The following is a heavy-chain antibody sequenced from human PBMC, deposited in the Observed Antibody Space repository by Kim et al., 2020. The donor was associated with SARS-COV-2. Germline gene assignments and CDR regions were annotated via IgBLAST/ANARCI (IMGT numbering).Heavy chain of an antibody. J-gene: IGHJ4*02. CDR2: IDPDSGGT. Sequence: ASVKVSCKASGYRFTGYFLHWVRQAPGQGLEWIGRIDPDSGGTNYAESFQGRVSMTRDTSINTAYMELSRLTFDDTALYFCATLSSGGHGWAQGTPVTVTS. CDR3: ATLSSGGHG. CDR1: GYRFTGYF. D-gene: IGHD6-6*01. V-gene: IGHV1-2*06.